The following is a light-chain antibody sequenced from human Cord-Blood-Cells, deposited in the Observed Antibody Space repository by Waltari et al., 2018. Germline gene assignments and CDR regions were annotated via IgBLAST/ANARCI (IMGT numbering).Light chain of an antibody. CDR1: QSVSSY. CDR2: DAS. Sequence: EIVLTQSPATLSLSPGERATLSCSASQSVSSYLAWYQQKPGLAPRLLIYDASNRATGIPARFSGSGSGTDFTLTISSLEPEDFAVYYCQQRSNWPTLTFGGGTKVEIK. CDR3: QQRSNWPTLT. J-gene: IGKJ4*01. V-gene: IGKV3-11*01.